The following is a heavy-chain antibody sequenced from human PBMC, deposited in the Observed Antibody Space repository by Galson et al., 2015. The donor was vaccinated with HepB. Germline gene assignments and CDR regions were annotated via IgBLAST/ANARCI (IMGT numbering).Heavy chain of an antibody. Sequence: SVKVSCKASGGIFSSYAINWVRQAPGQGLEWMGGIIPIFGTANYAQKFQGRVTITADESTSTAYMELSSLRSEDTAVYYCARDPGVLVVSARNHSYYVMDVWGQGTTVTISS. J-gene: IGHJ6*02. V-gene: IGHV1-69*13. CDR3: ARDPGVLVVSARNHSYYVMDV. CDR2: IIPIFGTA. CDR1: GGIFSSYA. D-gene: IGHD2-15*01.